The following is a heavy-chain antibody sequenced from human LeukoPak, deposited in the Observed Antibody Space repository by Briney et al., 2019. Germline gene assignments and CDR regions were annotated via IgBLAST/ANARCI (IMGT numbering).Heavy chain of an antibody. D-gene: IGHD2-2*01. V-gene: IGHV3-30*04. CDR2: ISYDGSNK. CDR1: GFTFSSYA. J-gene: IGHJ5*02. Sequence: GGSLRLSCAASGFTFSSYAMHWVRQAPGKGLEWVTLISYDGSNKYYADSVKGRFTISRDNSKNTLYLQMNSLRAEDTAVYYCAKSALIVVVPAALLTWGQGTLVTVSS. CDR3: AKSALIVVVPAALLT.